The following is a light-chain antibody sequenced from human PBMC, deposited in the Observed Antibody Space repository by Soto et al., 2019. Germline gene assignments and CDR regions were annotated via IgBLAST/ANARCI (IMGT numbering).Light chain of an antibody. V-gene: IGKV3-20*01. Sequence: EIVLTQSPGTLSLSPGERATLSCRACQSVSSSYLAWYQQKPGQAPRLLIYGASSRATGIPDRFSGSGSGTDFTLTTSRLEPEDFAVYYCQQYRSSPPYTFGQGTKLEIK. CDR3: QQYRSSPPYT. CDR2: GAS. CDR1: QSVSSSY. J-gene: IGKJ2*01.